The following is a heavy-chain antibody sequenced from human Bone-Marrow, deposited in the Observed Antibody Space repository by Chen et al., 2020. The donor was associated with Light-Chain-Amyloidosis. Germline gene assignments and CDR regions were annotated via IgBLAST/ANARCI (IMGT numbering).Heavy chain of an antibody. CDR2: ISWDGGRA. CDR1: GFTFVDYP. CDR3: AKGQGGSGWHFDS. J-gene: IGHJ4*02. Sequence: EVQLAESGGVVVQPGESLRLSCEASGFTFVDYPMHWVRQAPGESLEWVSLISWDGGRAYYADSLKGRFTISRDNSKNSLYLQMNSLSTEDTALYYCAKGQGGSGWHFDSWGQGTLVTVSS. V-gene: IGHV3-43*01. D-gene: IGHD6-19*01.